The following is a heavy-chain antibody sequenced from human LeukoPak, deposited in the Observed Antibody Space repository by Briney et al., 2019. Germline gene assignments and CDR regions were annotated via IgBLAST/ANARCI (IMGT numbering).Heavy chain of an antibody. CDR1: GFTFSSYW. CDR3: ARGGVSGYNYGPFDN. CDR2: INQDGSEK. Sequence: GGSLRLSCAASGFTFSSYWTGWVRQAPGKGLEWVASINQDGSEKYYVDSVKGRFTISRDNAKNSLYLQMNSLRAEDTAVYYCARGGVSGYNYGPFDNWGQGTLVTVSS. V-gene: IGHV3-7*01. D-gene: IGHD5-18*01. J-gene: IGHJ4*02.